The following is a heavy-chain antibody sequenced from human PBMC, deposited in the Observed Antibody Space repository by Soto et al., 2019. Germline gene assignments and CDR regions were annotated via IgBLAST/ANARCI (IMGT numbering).Heavy chain of an antibody. D-gene: IGHD3-10*01. CDR3: ASNMDYYYGPGSGNGHGF. CDR1: GYTFTSYY. J-gene: IGHJ6*02. V-gene: IGHV1-2*02. CDR2: INPKFGDT. Sequence: QVQLVQSGAEMKEPGDSVRVSCEASGYTFTSYYIHWVRQAPGQGLEWMGWINPKFGDTTYAQDFHGRVSMTRAMSTSTVYLELSRLTSDDTAIYYCASNMDYYYGPGSGNGHGFWGQGTTVTVFS.